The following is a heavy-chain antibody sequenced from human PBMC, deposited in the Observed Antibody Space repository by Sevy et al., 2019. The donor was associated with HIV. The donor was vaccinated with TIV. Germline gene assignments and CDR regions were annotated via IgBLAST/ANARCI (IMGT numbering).Heavy chain of an antibody. CDR2: INPSGGST. CDR1: GYTFTSYY. V-gene: IGHV1-46*01. D-gene: IGHD6-19*01. J-gene: IGHJ6*02. CDR3: ARGGYSSGPKGYYYYGMDV. Sequence: ASVKVSCKASGYTFTSYYMHWVRQAPGQGLEWMGIINPSGGSTSYAQKFQGRVTMTRDTSTSTVYMELSSLRSEDTAVYYCARGGYSSGPKGYYYYGMDVWGQGTTVTVSS.